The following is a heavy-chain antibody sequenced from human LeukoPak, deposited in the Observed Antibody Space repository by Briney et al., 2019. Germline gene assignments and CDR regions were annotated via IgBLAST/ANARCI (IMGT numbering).Heavy chain of an antibody. V-gene: IGHV3-74*01. J-gene: IGHJ4*02. Sequence: GGSLRLSCAASGFTFNRYWMHWVRQIPGRGLEWVSRITNDGTGTSYADSVKGRFTISKDNAKHTLYLQMNSLRAEDTAVYYCARGGGGSYYADWGQGTLVTVSS. CDR2: ITNDGTGT. CDR3: ARGGGGSYYAD. CDR1: GFTFNRYW. D-gene: IGHD1-26*01.